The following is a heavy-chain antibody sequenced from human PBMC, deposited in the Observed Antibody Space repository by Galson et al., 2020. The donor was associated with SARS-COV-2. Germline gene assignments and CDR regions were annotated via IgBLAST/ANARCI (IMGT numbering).Heavy chain of an antibody. CDR3: ATGYFDSFRYFDY. J-gene: IGHJ4*02. V-gene: IGHV3-23*01. CDR1: GFTFRSYA. Sequence: PGGSLRLSCAASGFTFRSYAMSWVRQAPGKGLEWVSTISGSGGSPYYADSVKGRFTISRDNSKNTLYLQMNSLRAEDTAVYYCATGYFDSFRYFDYWGQGTLVTVSS. D-gene: IGHD3-9*01. CDR2: ISGSGGSP.